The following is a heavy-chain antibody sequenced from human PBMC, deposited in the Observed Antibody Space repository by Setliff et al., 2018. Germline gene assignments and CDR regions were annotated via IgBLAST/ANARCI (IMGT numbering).Heavy chain of an antibody. Sequence: GGSLRLSCVASGFTFSDHYMDRVRQAPGKGLEWVSYISYSGSTMYYADSVKGRFTISRDNDKKMVYLEMNTLGAEDTALYYCVTDPPGSGWSFDSWGQGTLVTVSS. CDR1: GFTFSDHY. D-gene: IGHD6-19*01. J-gene: IGHJ4*02. CDR3: VTDPPGSGWSFDS. CDR2: ISYSGSTM. V-gene: IGHV3-11*04.